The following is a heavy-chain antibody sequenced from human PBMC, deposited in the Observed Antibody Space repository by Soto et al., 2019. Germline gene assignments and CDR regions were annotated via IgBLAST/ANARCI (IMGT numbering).Heavy chain of an antibody. Sequence: SEILSLTCTVSGGSISSYYWRWIRQPPGKGLEWIGYIYYSGSTNYNPSLKSRVTISVDTSKNQFSLKLSSVTAADTAVYYCARDRVRDGYSTFDYWGQGTLVNVSS. D-gene: IGHD4-4*01. CDR2: IYYSGST. CDR1: GGSISSYY. CDR3: ARDRVRDGYSTFDY. V-gene: IGHV4-59*01. J-gene: IGHJ4*02.